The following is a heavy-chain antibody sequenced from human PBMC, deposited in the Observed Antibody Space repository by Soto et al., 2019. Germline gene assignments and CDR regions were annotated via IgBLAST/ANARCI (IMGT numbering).Heavy chain of an antibody. CDR2: MNPNSGNT. CDR1: GYTFTSYD. V-gene: IGHV1-8*01. Sequence: QVQLVQSGAEVKKPGASVKVSCKASGYTFTSYDINWVRQATGQGLEWMGWMNPNSGNTGYAQKLQVRVTMTRNTSKSTAYMELSSLRSEDTAVYYCARWPDGYYYYGMDVWGQGTTVTVSS. CDR3: ARWPDGYYYYGMDV. J-gene: IGHJ6*02.